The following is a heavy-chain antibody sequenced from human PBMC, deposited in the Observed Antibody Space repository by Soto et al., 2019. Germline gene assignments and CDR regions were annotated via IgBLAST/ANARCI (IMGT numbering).Heavy chain of an antibody. V-gene: IGHV4-4*07. CDR3: ARVGRITIFGVVIIGGMDV. J-gene: IGHJ6*02. CDR1: GGSISSYY. CDR2: IYTSGST. D-gene: IGHD3-3*01. Sequence: PSETLSLTCTVSGGSISSYYWSWIRQPAGKGLEWIGRIYTSGSTNYNPSLKSRVTMSVDTSKNQFSLKLSSVTAADTAVYYCARVGRITIFGVVIIGGMDVWGQGTTVTVSS.